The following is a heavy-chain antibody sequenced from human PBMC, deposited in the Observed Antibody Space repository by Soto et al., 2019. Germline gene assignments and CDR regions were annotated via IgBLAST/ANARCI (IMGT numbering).Heavy chain of an antibody. Sequence: GGFLRLSCAASGFTFSDHYMDWVRQAPGKGLEWVGRTRNKANSYTTEYAASVKGRFTISRDDSKNSLYLQMNSLKTEDTAVYYCARGARVLRFLVWLSEPHILTGYYLSPHYMDVWGKGTTVTVSS. CDR3: ARGARVLRFLVWLSEPHILTGYYLSPHYMDV. D-gene: IGHD3-3*01. CDR2: TRNKANSYTT. CDR1: GFTFSDHY. V-gene: IGHV3-72*01. J-gene: IGHJ6*03.